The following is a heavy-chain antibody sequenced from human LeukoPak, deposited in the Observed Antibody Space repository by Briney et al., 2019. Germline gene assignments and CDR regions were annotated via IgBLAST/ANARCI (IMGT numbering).Heavy chain of an antibody. CDR3: ARDAITIFGVVTPFDP. CDR2: ISAYNGNT. V-gene: IGHV1-18*01. J-gene: IGHJ5*02. D-gene: IGHD3-3*01. CDR1: GYTFTSYG. Sequence: ASVKVSCKASGYTFTSYGISWARQAPGQGLEWMGWISAYNGNTNYAQKLQGRVTMTTDTSTSTAYMELRSLRSDDTAVYYCARDAITIFGVVTPFDPWGQGTLVTVSS.